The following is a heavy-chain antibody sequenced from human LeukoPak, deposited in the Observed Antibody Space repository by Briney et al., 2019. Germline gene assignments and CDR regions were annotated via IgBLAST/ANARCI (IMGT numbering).Heavy chain of an antibody. CDR3: AKSAGGGPESYRSKIGYYMDV. CDR2: ISGSGGST. D-gene: IGHD1-26*01. CDR1: GFTFSSYA. J-gene: IGHJ6*03. Sequence: GGSLRLSCAASGFTFSSYAMSWVRQAPGKGLEWVSAISGSGGSTYYADSVKGRSTISRDNSKNTLYLQMNSLRAEDTAVYYCAKSAGGGPESYRSKIGYYMDVWGKGTTVTVSS. V-gene: IGHV3-23*01.